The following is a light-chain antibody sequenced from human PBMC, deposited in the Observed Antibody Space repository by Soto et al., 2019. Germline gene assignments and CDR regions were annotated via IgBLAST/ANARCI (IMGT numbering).Light chain of an antibody. CDR1: SSDVGGYNY. V-gene: IGLV2-8*01. CDR3: TSYAGSNNYV. CDR2: EVS. J-gene: IGLJ1*01. Sequence: QSVLNQVSSASGSPGQSVTISCTGTSSDVGGYNYVSWYQQHPGKAPKLMIYEVSKRPSGVPDRFSGSKSGNTASLTVSGLQAEDEADYYCTSYAGSNNYVFGTGTKVTVL.